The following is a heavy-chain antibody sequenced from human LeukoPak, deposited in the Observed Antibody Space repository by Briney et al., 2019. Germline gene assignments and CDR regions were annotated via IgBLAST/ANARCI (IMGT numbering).Heavy chain of an antibody. Sequence: HSGGSLRLSCAASGFTFSSYSMNWVRQAPGKGLEWVSYLSSSSNTIYYADSVKGRFTISRDNAKNSLYLQMNSLRAEDTAVYYCATESGTYSGTCFDYWGQGTLVTVSS. J-gene: IGHJ4*02. V-gene: IGHV3-48*01. CDR2: LSSSSNTI. D-gene: IGHD1-26*01. CDR1: GFTFSSYS. CDR3: ATESGTYSGTCFDY.